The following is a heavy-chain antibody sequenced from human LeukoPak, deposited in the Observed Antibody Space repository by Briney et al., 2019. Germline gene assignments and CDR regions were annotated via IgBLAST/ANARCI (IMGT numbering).Heavy chain of an antibody. CDR2: IYYSGNT. Sequence: KPSETLSLTCTVSGGSISSYYWSWIRQPPRKGLEWIGYIYYSGNTDYNPSLKSRVTISLDTSKNQFSLKLNSVTAADTAVYYCAATQKWLAFDYWGQGILVPVSS. J-gene: IGHJ4*02. D-gene: IGHD6-19*01. CDR3: AATQKWLAFDY. V-gene: IGHV4-59*01. CDR1: GGSISSYY.